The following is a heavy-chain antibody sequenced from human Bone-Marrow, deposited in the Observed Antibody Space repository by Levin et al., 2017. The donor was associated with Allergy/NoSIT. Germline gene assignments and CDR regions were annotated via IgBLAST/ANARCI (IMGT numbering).Heavy chain of an antibody. CDR1: GFTLSRHW. V-gene: IGHV3-7*03. Sequence: GGSLRLSCDASGFTLSRHWLGWVRQAPGKGLDWVATINEDGSQKYYADSVKGRFTISRDNAKQSLFLQMNSLSAEDTAVYYCLRNSADYWGQGTLVTVSS. CDR2: INEDGSQK. CDR3: LRNSADY. J-gene: IGHJ4*02. D-gene: IGHD2-21*01.